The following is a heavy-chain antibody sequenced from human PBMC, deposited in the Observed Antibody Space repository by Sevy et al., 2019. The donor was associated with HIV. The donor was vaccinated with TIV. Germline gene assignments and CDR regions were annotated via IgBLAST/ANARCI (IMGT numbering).Heavy chain of an antibody. CDR3: ARVVTRGGDWFDP. D-gene: IGHD7-27*01. CDR2: INSDGSST. V-gene: IGHV3-74*01. CDR1: GFTFSSYW. Sequence: GGSLRLSCAASGFTFSSYWMHWVRQAPGKGLVWVSRINSDGSSTSYADSVKGRFTISRDNAKNTLYLQMNSLGAEDTAVYYWARVVTRGGDWFDPWGQGTLVTVSS. J-gene: IGHJ5*02.